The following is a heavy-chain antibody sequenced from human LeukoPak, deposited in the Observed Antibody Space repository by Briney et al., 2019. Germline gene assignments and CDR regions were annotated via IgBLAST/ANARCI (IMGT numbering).Heavy chain of an antibody. J-gene: IGHJ4*02. CDR2: IIPIFGTA. CDR3: SREGDIVATID. V-gene: IGHV1-69*13. D-gene: IGHD5-12*01. Sequence: SEKVSCKASGGTFSSYAISWVRQAPGQGLEWMGGIIPIFGTANYAQKFQGRVTITADESTSTAYIELSSLRSEDTAVYYCSREGDIVATIDWGQGTLVTVSS. CDR1: GGTFSSYA.